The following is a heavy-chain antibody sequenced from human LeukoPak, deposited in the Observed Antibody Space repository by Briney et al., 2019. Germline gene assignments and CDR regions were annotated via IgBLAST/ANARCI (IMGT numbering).Heavy chain of an antibody. D-gene: IGHD3-10*01. Sequence: PGGSLRLSCAASGFTFSSYEMNWVRQAPGKGLEWVSYISGSGSTIYYADSVKGRFTISRDNSKNTLYLQMNSLRAEDTAVYYCAKDYPHVRGITMVRGVSRRASYLDYWGQGTLVTVSS. J-gene: IGHJ4*02. CDR2: ISGSGSTI. CDR1: GFTFSSYE. V-gene: IGHV3-48*03. CDR3: AKDYPHVRGITMVRGVSRRASYLDY.